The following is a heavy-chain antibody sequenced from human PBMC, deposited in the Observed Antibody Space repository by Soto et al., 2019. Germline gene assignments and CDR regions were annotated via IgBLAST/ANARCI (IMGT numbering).Heavy chain of an antibody. CDR3: ASSSLYGMDV. J-gene: IGHJ6*02. CDR1: GGSITSGGYS. V-gene: IGHV4-30-2*01. CDR2: TYHSGNT. Sequence: SETLSLTCAVSGGSITSGGYSWGWIRQPPGQGLEWIGYTYHSGNTYYNPSLKGRVTISLDHSRNQFSLKVGSVTAADTAVYYCASSSLYGMDVWGQGTTVTVSS.